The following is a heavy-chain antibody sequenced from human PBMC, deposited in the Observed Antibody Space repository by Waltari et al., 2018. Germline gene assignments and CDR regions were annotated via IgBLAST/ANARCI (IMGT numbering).Heavy chain of an antibody. Sequence: QVQLQQWGAGLLKPSETLSLTCAVYGGSFSGYYWSWIRQPPGKGLEWIGEINHSGSTNYNPSLKSRVTISVDTSKNQFSLKLSSVTAADTAVYYCAGRRPHYYYYYMDVWGKGTTVTVSS. J-gene: IGHJ6*03. V-gene: IGHV4-34*01. CDR1: GGSFSGYY. CDR3: AGRRPHYYYYYMDV. CDR2: INHSGST.